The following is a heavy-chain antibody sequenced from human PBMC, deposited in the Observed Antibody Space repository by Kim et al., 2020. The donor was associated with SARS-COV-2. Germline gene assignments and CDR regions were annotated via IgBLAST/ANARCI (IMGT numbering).Heavy chain of an antibody. J-gene: IGHJ3*02. CDR1: GGSVSSGSYY. D-gene: IGHD2-8*01. CDR3: ARDNDPGAFDI. V-gene: IGHV4-61*01. CDR2: IYYSGST. Sequence: SETLSLTCTVSGGSVSSGSYYWSWIRQPPGKGLEWIGYIYYSGSTNYNPSLKSRVTISVDTSKNQFSLKLSSVTAADTAVYYCARDNDPGAFDIWGQGT.